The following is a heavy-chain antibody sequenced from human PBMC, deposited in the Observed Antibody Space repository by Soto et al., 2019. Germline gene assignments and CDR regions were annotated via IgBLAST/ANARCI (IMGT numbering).Heavy chain of an antibody. J-gene: IGHJ6*02. Sequence: SVQVSCKASGGTFSSYAISWVRQAPGQGLEWMGGIIPIFGTANYAQKFQGRVTITADESTSTAYMELSSLRSEDTAVYYCAGRYCSGGSCYPDYYGMDVWGQGTTVTVSS. CDR1: GGTFSSYA. CDR3: AGRYCSGGSCYPDYYGMDV. D-gene: IGHD2-15*01. CDR2: IIPIFGTA. V-gene: IGHV1-69*13.